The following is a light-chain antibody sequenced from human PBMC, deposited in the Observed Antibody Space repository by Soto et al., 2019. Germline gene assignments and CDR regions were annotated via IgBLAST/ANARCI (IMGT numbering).Light chain of an antibody. J-gene: IGLJ1*01. V-gene: IGLV3-21*02. Sequence: SYELTQPPSVSVAPGQTARISCGGNDIASKSVHWSQQKPGQAPVLVVYDDNDRPSGIPERLSGSNSGDTATLTISRVEAGDEADYYCQVWDSSSDHYVFRSGTKVT. CDR3: QVWDSSSDHYV. CDR1: DIASKS. CDR2: DDN.